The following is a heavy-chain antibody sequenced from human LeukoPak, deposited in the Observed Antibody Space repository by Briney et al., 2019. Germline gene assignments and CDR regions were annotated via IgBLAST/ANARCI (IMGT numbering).Heavy chain of an antibody. CDR3: ARDPVENSRSSDLYYFQY. V-gene: IGHV3-33*01. J-gene: IGHJ4*02. CDR1: GFRFSTYG. D-gene: IGHD6-6*01. CDR2: IWSDGSNK. Sequence: PGRSLRLSCAASGFRFSTYGMHWVRQAPGKGPELVAVIWSDGSNKYYSDSLKGRFTISRDNSKNTLYLQMNSLRADDTAIYYCARDPVENSRSSDLYYFQYWGQGTLVTVSS.